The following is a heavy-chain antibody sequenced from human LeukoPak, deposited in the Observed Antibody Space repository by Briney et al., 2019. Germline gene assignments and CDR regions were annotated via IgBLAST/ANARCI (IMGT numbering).Heavy chain of an antibody. D-gene: IGHD4-23*01. CDR2: INSDGSST. J-gene: IGHJ4*02. Sequence: GGSLRLSCAASEFTFSTYWMHWVRQAPGKGLVWVTRINSDGSSTNYADSVKGRFTISRDNAKNTLYLQMNSLSTEDTAVYYCASGYSSDYGGNVYWGWGTLVTVSS. CDR3: ASGYSSDYGGNVY. V-gene: IGHV3-74*01. CDR1: EFTFSTYW.